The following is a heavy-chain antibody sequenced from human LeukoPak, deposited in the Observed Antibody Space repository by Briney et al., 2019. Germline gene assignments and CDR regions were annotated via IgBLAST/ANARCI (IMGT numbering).Heavy chain of an antibody. J-gene: IGHJ4*02. CDR1: GFTFSSYR. D-gene: IGHD1-26*01. CDR2: ISSSHNNI. CDR3: ARRRYSGSSQHFDY. V-gene: IGHV3-21*01. Sequence: PGGSLTLSCEDSGFTFSSYRMNWVRQAPGKGLDWVSSISSSHNNIYYADSVKGRFSISRDNAKNSLFLQMNSLRAEDTAVYYCARRRYSGSSQHFDYWGQGTLVTVSS.